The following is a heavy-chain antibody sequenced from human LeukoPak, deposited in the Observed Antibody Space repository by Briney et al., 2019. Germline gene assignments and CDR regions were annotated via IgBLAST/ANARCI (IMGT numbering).Heavy chain of an antibody. D-gene: IGHD5-24*01. CDR2: ISAHNGDT. J-gene: IGHJ3*02. CDR1: GYTFVSYG. CDR3: AREIREEMAPEVETDAFDI. V-gene: IGHV1-18*01. Sequence: ASVKVSCKASGYTFVSYGISWVRQAPGQGLGWMGWISAHNGDTNYAQNFQGRVTMTTDTSTNTIYMELRSLRSDDTAVYYCAREIREEMAPEVETDAFDIWGQGTMVTVSS.